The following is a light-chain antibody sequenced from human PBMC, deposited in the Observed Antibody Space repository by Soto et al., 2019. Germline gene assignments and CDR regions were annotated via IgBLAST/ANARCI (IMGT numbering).Light chain of an antibody. J-gene: IGKJ4*01. V-gene: IGKV3-15*01. CDR1: QSLTSN. Sequence: EIILTQSPATLYVSPGERATLSCRASQSLTSNLAWYQQRPGQAPRLLIYDTSTRATDIPARFSGSWSGTEFTLTIASLQSEDFAVYYCQQYNHWPRMLSFGGGTRV. CDR3: QQYNHWPRMLS. CDR2: DTS.